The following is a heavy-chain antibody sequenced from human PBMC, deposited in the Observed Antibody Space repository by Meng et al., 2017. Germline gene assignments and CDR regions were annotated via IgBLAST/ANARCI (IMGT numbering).Heavy chain of an antibody. CDR1: GFTFSSYQ. V-gene: IGHV3-48*03. Sequence: GESLKISCAASGFTFSSYQMNWVRQAPGKGLEWLSYISSSGTTRNYADSVKGRSTISRDNAKNSLFLEMKSLRADDTAVYYCARDGSTVTTNYFYGMDVWGQGTTVTVSS. CDR2: ISSSGTTR. J-gene: IGHJ6*02. CDR3: ARDGSTVTTNYFYGMDV. D-gene: IGHD4-17*01.